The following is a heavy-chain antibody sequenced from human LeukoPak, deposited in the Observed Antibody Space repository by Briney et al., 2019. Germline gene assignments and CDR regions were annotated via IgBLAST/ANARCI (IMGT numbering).Heavy chain of an antibody. CDR1: GFTFSSYN. V-gene: IGHV3-21*01. J-gene: IGHJ4*02. D-gene: IGHD1-26*01. Sequence: GGSLRLSCAASGFTFSSYNMDWVRQAPGKGLEWVSSISSSSSYIYYADSVKGRFTISRDNAENSLYLQMNSLRAEDTAVYYCARDTYSGSYTVDYWGQGTLVTVSS. CDR2: ISSSSSYI. CDR3: ARDTYSGSYTVDY.